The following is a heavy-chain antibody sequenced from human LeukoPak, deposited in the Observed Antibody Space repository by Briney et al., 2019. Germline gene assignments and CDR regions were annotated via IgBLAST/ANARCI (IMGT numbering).Heavy chain of an antibody. D-gene: IGHD2-21*02. J-gene: IGHJ6*04. CDR3: ARDTSVYCGGDCPADYYYGMDV. V-gene: IGHV4-61*01. CDR1: GGSVSSGSYY. Sequence: PSETLSLTCTVSGGSVSSGSYYWSWIRQPPGKGLEWIGYIYYSGSTNYNPSLKSRVTISVDTSKNRFSLKLSSVTAADTAVYYCARDTSVYCGGDCPADYYYGMDVWGKGTTVTVSS. CDR2: IYYSGST.